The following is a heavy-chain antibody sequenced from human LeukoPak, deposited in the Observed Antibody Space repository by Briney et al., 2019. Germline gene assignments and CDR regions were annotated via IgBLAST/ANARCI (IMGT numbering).Heavy chain of an antibody. J-gene: IGHJ1*01. V-gene: IGHV3-30*02. CDR2: IRYDGSNK. D-gene: IGHD6-13*01. Sequence: PGGSLRLSCAASGFTFSTYKMNWVRQAPGKGLEWVAFIRYDGSNKYYADSVKGRFTISRDNAKNSLYLQMNSLRAEDTAVYYCAKSGSSWYPFYFQHWGQGTLVTVSS. CDR1: GFTFSTYK. CDR3: AKSGSSWYPFYFQH.